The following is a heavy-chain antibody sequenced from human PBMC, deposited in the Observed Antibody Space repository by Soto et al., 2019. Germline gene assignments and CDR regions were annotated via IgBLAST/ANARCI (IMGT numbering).Heavy chain of an antibody. J-gene: IGHJ6*02. CDR1: GFTFSSYS. CDR2: ISGSGDST. Sequence: GGSLRLSCAAYGFTFSSYSMSWVRQAPGKGLEWVSAISGSGDSTYYADSVKGRFTISRDNSKNTLYLQMNSLRAEDTAVYYCAKGASMIVPDGMDVWGQGTTVTVSS. V-gene: IGHV3-23*01. CDR3: AKGASMIVPDGMDV. D-gene: IGHD2-2*01.